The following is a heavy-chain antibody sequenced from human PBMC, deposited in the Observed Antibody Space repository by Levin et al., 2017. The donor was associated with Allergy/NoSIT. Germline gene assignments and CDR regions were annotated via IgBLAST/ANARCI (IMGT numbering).Heavy chain of an antibody. V-gene: IGHV3-30-3*01. CDR1: GFTFSSYA. Sequence: SCAASGFTFSSYAMHWVRQAPGKGLEWVAVISYDGSNKYYADSVKGRFTISRDNSKNTLYLQMNSLRAEDTAVYYCARELAYGDYFDYWGQGTLVTVSS. CDR3: ARELAYGDYFDY. J-gene: IGHJ4*02. CDR2: ISYDGSNK. D-gene: IGHD4-17*01.